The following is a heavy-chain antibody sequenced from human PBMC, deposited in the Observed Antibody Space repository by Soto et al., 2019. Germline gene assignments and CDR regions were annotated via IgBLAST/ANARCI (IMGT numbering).Heavy chain of an antibody. CDR1: GGSLSGYY. J-gene: IGHJ3*01. V-gene: IGHV4-34*01. CDR2: INHTRNI. CDR3: ARAIPMAYALLSAFDV. Sequence: QVQLQQWGARLLKPSETLSLTCAVSGGSLSGYYWSWIRQSPGKGLEWIGDINHTRNINYNPSLKSRVTMSVDTSKTQFSLKLTSVTAADTAVYYCARAIPMAYALLSAFDVWGQGTMVAVSS. D-gene: IGHD2-8*01.